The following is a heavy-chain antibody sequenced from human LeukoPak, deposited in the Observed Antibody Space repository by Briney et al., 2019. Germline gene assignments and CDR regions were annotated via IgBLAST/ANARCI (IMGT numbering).Heavy chain of an antibody. D-gene: IGHD3-10*01. CDR3: ASLEGLLWFGELLRAPGYMDV. V-gene: IGHV4-4*08. J-gene: IGHJ6*03. CDR1: GGSISRYH. Sequence: PSETLSLTCTVSGGSISRYHWTWIRQPPGKGLEWIGYTYDSPVTNYNPSLKSRVTISVDTSKNQFSLKLSSVTAADTAVYYCASLEGLLWFGELLRAPGYMDVWGKGTTVTISS. CDR2: TYDSPVT.